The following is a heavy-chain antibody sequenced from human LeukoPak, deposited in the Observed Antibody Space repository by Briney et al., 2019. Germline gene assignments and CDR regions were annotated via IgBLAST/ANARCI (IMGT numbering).Heavy chain of an antibody. CDR3: ATDHSMANTAWWFDP. Sequence: VSVKVSCKASGYTITNNYMLWVGQAPGQGLEGMGVINPSGTGTRYAQKFQGRITMSRDTSTSTVYMELSSLRSEDTAFYYCATDHSMANTAWWFDPWGQGTLVTVSS. CDR1: GYTITNNY. V-gene: IGHV1-46*01. CDR2: INPSGTGT. D-gene: IGHD5-24*01. J-gene: IGHJ5*02.